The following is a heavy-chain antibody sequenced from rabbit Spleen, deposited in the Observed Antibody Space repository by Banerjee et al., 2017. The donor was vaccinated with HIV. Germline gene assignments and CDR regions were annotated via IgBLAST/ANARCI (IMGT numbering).Heavy chain of an antibody. V-gene: IGHV1S45*01. Sequence: QEQLEESGGGLVQPEGSLTLTCTASGFSFSSSYYMCWVRQAPGKGLEWIACIYGGSSGSTYYASWAKGRFTISKTSSTTVTLQMTSLTAADTATYFCARDTGSSFSSYGMDLWGQGTLVTVS. CDR1: GFSFSSSYY. CDR3: ARDTGSSFSSYGMDL. D-gene: IGHD8-1*01. J-gene: IGHJ6*01. CDR2: IYGGSSGST.